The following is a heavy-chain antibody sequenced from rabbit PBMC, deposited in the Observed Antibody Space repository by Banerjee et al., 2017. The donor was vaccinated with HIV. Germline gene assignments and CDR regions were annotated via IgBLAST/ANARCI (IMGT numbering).Heavy chain of an antibody. V-gene: IGHV1S45*01. CDR3: ARDLTDVIGWNFGW. Sequence: QEQLEESGGGLVKPGASLTLTCTASGVSFSISSYMCWVRQAPGKGLEWIACIDSGSSGFTYYASWAKGRFTFSKTSSTTVTLQVTSLTVADTATYFCARDLTDVIGWNFGWWGQGTLVTVS. J-gene: IGHJ4*01. D-gene: IGHD1-1*01. CDR1: GVSFSISSY. CDR2: IDSGSSGFT.